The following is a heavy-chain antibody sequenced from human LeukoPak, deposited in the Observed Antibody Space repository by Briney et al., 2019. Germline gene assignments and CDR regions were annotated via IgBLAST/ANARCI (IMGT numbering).Heavy chain of an antibody. Sequence: GGSLRLSCAASGFTFSSYAMHWVRQAPGKGLEWVAVISYDGSNKYYADSVKGRFTISRDNSKNTLYLQMNSLRAEDTAVYYCGRVYDSSGYYYGNGFDYWGQGTLVTVSS. D-gene: IGHD3-22*01. J-gene: IGHJ4*02. CDR1: GFTFSSYA. V-gene: IGHV3-30-3*01. CDR3: GRVYDSSGYYYGNGFDY. CDR2: ISYDGSNK.